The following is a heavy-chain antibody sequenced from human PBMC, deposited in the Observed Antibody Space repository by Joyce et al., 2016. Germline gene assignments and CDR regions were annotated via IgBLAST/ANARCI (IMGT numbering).Heavy chain of an antibody. D-gene: IGHD7-27*01. CDR1: GYTFTNFD. CDR3: ARNKYGTGDFDF. V-gene: IGHV1-8*01. J-gene: IGHJ4*02. CDR2: MTPNSGNT. Sequence: QVQLVQSGAEVKKPGASVKVSCKGSGYTFTNFDINWVRQAPGKGLEWLGCMTPNSGNTGYAKNFQGRVTMTRDTSISTAYMELSSLRSEDTAVYFCARNKYGTGDFDFWGQGTPVTVSS.